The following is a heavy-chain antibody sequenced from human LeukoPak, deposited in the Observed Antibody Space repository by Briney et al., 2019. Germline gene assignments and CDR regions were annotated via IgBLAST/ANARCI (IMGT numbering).Heavy chain of an antibody. J-gene: IGHJ6*02. Sequence: PSQTLSLTCTVSGGSISSGGYYWSWIRQHPGKGLEWIGYIYYSGSTYYNPSLKSRVTISVDTSKNQFSLKLSSVTAADTAVYYCARGKGELVWFGEPPQPNHYYYGMDVWGQGTTVTVSS. CDR3: ARGKGELVWFGEPPQPNHYYYGMDV. CDR2: IYYSGST. D-gene: IGHD3-10*01. CDR1: GGSISSGGYY. V-gene: IGHV4-31*03.